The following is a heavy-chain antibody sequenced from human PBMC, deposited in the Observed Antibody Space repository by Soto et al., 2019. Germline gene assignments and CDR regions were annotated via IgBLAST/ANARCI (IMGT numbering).Heavy chain of an antibody. Sequence: GGSLRLSCAASGFTFSNAWMSWVRQAPGKGLEWVGRIKSKTDGGTTDYAAPVKGRFTISRDDSKNTLYLQMNSLKTEDTAVYYCVAYGSWLHGPWFDPWGQGTLVTVSS. D-gene: IGHD6-13*01. CDR1: GFTFSNAW. V-gene: IGHV3-15*01. CDR3: VAYGSWLHGPWFDP. CDR2: IKSKTDGGTT. J-gene: IGHJ5*02.